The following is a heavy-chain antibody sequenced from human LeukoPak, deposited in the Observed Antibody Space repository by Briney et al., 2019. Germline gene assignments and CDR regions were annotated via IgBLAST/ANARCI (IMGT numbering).Heavy chain of an antibody. J-gene: IGHJ4*02. V-gene: IGHV4-59*01. CDR2: IYYSGST. CDR1: GGSISSYY. D-gene: IGHD1-26*01. Sequence: PSETLSLTCTVSGGSISSYYWSWIRQPPGKGLEWLGYIYYSGSTNYNPSLKSRVTISVDTSKNQFSLKLSSVTAADTAVYYCARGDSGSYWAEVYYFDYWGQGTLVTVSS. CDR3: ARGDSGSYWAEVYYFDY.